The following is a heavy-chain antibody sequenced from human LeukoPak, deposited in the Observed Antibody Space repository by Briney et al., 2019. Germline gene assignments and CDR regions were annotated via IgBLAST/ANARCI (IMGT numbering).Heavy chain of an antibody. Sequence: SETLSLTCTVSGGSISSYYWSWIRQHLGKGLEYIGYIYYDGSTNYNPSLKSRVTISIDTSKIHFSLRLNSVTAADTALYYCARRGGGHAFDIWGQGTMVTVSS. CDR2: IYYDGST. D-gene: IGHD3-16*01. CDR1: GGSISSYY. CDR3: ARRGGGHAFDI. J-gene: IGHJ3*02. V-gene: IGHV4-59*08.